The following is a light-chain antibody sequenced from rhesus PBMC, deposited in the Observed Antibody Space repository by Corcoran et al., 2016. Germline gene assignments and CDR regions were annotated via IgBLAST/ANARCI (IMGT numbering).Light chain of an antibody. CDR3: QQYSSSPLT. J-gene: IGKJ4*01. CDR2: KAS. V-gene: IGKV1-22*01. CDR1: QRISSW. Sequence: DIQMTQSPSSLSASVGDTVTITCRASQRISSWLAWYQQKLGKAPKLLSYKASTLQSGVPSRFIGSGSGTDLTITISSLQSEDFATYYCQQYSSSPLTFGGGTKVEIK.